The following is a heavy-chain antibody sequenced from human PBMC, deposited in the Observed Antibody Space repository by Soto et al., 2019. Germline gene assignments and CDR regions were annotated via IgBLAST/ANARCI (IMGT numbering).Heavy chain of an antibody. V-gene: IGHV3-23*01. Sequence: GGSLRLSCAASGFTFSSYAMSWVRQAPGKGLEWVSSISGSGGGTYYADSVKGRFTISRDNSKNTLSLQMNSLRAEDTAVYYCAKSRGSGSYFNPSDAFDFWGQGTMVTVSS. CDR3: AKSRGSGSYFNPSDAFDF. J-gene: IGHJ3*01. D-gene: IGHD3-10*01. CDR2: ISGSGGGT. CDR1: GFTFSSYA.